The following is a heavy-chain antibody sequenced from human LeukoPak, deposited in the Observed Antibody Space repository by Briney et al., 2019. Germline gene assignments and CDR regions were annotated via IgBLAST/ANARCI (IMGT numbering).Heavy chain of an antibody. J-gene: IGHJ4*02. CDR2: IHYSGST. V-gene: IGHV4-59*01. CDR3: ARGLGDFDY. CDR1: GSSISSYS. D-gene: IGHD3-10*01. Sequence: SETLSLTCSVSGSSISSYSWSWIRQPPGKGLDWIGSIHYSGSTSYSPSLRRRVTISVDTSKNQFSLGLSSVTAADTAVYYCARGLGDFDYWGQGTLVTVSS.